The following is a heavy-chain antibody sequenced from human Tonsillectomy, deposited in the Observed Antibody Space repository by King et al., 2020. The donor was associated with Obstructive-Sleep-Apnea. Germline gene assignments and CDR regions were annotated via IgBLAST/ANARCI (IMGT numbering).Heavy chain of an antibody. J-gene: IGHJ4*02. D-gene: IGHD3-3*01. CDR1: GGSISSSSYY. V-gene: IGHV4-39*07. CDR2: IYYSGST. CDR3: ARSALTTIFPCFHY. Sequence: LQLQESGPGLVKPSETLSLTCSVSGGSISSSSYYWGWIRQPPGKGLEWIGSIYYSGSTYYNPSLKSRVTISVDTSKNQFSLKLSSVTAADTAVYYCARSALTTIFPCFHYWGQGTLVTVAS.